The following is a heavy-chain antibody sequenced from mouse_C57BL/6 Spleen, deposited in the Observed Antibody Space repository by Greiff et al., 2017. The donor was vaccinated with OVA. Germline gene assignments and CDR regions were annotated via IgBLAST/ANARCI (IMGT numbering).Heavy chain of an antibody. Sequence: QVQLQQSGAELVKPGASVKLSCKASGYTFTEYTIHWVKQRSGQGLEWIGWFYPGSGSIKYNEKFKDKATLTADKSSSTVYMELCRLTSEDSAVYFCARQIYYYCSSSYYFDYWGQGTTLTVSS. CDR2: FYPGSGSI. CDR3: ARQIYYYCSSSYYFDY. J-gene: IGHJ2*01. D-gene: IGHD1-1*01. V-gene: IGHV1-62-2*01. CDR1: GYTFTEYT.